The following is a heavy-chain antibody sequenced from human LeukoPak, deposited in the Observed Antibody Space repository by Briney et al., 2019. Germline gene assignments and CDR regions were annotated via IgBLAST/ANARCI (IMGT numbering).Heavy chain of an antibody. J-gene: IGHJ4*02. CDR1: GGSFSGYY. V-gene: IGHV4-34*01. CDR2: INHSGST. CDR3: ARGSSAGDYYFDY. D-gene: IGHD7-27*01. Sequence: SETLSLTCAVYGGSFSGYYWSWIRQPLGKGLEWIGEINHSGSTNYNPSLKSRVTISVDTSKNQFTLNLSSVTAADTAVYYCARGSSAGDYYFDYWGQGTLVTVSS.